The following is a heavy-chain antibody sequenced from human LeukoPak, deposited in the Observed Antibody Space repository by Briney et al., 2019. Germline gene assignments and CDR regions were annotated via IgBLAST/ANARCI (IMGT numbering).Heavy chain of an antibody. D-gene: IGHD3-3*01. CDR1: GFTFSSYW. Sequence: GGSLRLSCAASGFTFSSYWMHWVRQAPGKGLVWVSRINSDGSSTSYADSVKGRFTISRDNSKNTLYLQMNSLRAEDTAVYYCAKASTYYDFWSGPNGYYFDYWGQGTLVTVSS. CDR2: INSDGSST. V-gene: IGHV3-74*01. CDR3: AKASTYYDFWSGPNGYYFDY. J-gene: IGHJ4*02.